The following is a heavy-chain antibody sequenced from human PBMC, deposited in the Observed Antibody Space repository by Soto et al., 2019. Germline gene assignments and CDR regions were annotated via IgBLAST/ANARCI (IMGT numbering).Heavy chain of an antibody. CDR3: ARDLGTVSYGLYGMDV. CDR2: ISTTSTYT. V-gene: IGHV3-21*01. Sequence: GGSLRLSCAASGFTFSRYYMNWVRQAPGKGLEWVSSISTTSTYTHYADSVKGRFTISRDNSKNTLYLQMNSLRAEDTAVYYCARDLGTVSYGLYGMDVWGQGTTVTVSS. D-gene: IGHD5-18*01. J-gene: IGHJ6*02. CDR1: GFTFSRYY.